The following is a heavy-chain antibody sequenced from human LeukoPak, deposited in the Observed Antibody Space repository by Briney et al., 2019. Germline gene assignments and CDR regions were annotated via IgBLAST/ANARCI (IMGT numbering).Heavy chain of an antibody. V-gene: IGHV4-39*07. CDR1: GGSISSSSYY. D-gene: IGHD5-12*01. CDR2: IYYSGST. CDR3: ARDGNGYGYFDY. J-gene: IGHJ4*02. Sequence: SETLSLTCTVSGGSISSSSYYWGWIRQPPGKGLEWIGSIYYSGSTYYNPSLKSRVTISVDTSKNQFSLKLSSVTAADTAVYYCARDGNGYGYFDYWGQGTLVTVSS.